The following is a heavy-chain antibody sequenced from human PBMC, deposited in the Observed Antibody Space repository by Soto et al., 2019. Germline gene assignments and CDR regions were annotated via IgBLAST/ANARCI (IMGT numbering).Heavy chain of an antibody. D-gene: IGHD3-22*01. Sequence: QVQLVQSGAEVKKPGSSVKVSCKASGGTFSSYAMSWVRQAPGQGLEWMGGIIPIFGTANYAQKFQGGVAITADESTSTAYMELSSLRSEDTAVYYCARDRDSSGYYDYWGQGTLVTVSS. CDR2: IIPIFGTA. CDR1: GGTFSSYA. V-gene: IGHV1-69*01. J-gene: IGHJ4*02. CDR3: ARDRDSSGYYDY.